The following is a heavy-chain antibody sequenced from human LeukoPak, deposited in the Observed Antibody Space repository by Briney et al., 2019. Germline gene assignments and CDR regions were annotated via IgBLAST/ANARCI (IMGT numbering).Heavy chain of an antibody. Sequence: GGSLRLSCAASGFTVSTNYMSWVRQAPGKGLEWVSLIYSGDTTFYADSVRGKFTISRDNSKNTLYLQMNSLRAEDTAVYYCASILRSSSGYYFDYWGQGTLVTVSS. J-gene: IGHJ4*02. CDR3: ASILRSSSGYYFDY. D-gene: IGHD3-10*01. V-gene: IGHV3-66*01. CDR2: IYSGDTT. CDR1: GFTVSTNY.